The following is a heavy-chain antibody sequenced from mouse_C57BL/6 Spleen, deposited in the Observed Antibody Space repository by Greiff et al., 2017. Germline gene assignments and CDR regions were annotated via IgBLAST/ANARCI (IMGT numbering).Heavy chain of an antibody. CDR3: ARVVGGDYAMDY. CDR1: GFSLTSYG. D-gene: IGHD1-1*01. Sequence: VKLVESGPGLVQPSQSLSITCTVSGFSLTSYGVHWVRQSPGKGLEWLGVIWSGGSTDYNAAFISRRSISKDNANTQVFFKMNSLQADDTAIYYCARVVGGDYAMDYWGQGTSVTVSS. CDR2: IWSGGST. V-gene: IGHV2-2*01. J-gene: IGHJ4*01.